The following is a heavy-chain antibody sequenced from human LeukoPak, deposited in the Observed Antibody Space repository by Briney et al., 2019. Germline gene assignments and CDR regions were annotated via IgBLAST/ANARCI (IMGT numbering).Heavy chain of an antibody. J-gene: IGHJ6*03. V-gene: IGHV3-53*01. Sequence: GGSLRLSCAASGFSVSSNYMNWVRRAPGQGLEWVSVIYSSGYTYYADSVKGRFTISRDNAKNTLYLQMNSLGAEDTALYYCARVAATVTTNFYYYIDVWAKGPRSPSP. D-gene: IGHD4-17*01. CDR3: ARVAATVTTNFYYYIDV. CDR2: IYSSGYT. CDR1: GFSVSSNY.